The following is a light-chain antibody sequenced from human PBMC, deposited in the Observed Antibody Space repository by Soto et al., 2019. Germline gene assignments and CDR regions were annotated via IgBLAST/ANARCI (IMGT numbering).Light chain of an antibody. CDR2: DVN. CDR1: SSDVGGYNY. CDR3: CSYAGSYTPVV. Sequence: QSALTQPRSVSGSPGQSVTISCIGTSSDVGGYNYVSWYQQHPGKAPKLMIYDVNKRPSGVPDRFSGSKSGNTASLTISGLQAEDEADYYCCSYAGSYTPVVFGGGTKLTVL. V-gene: IGLV2-11*01. J-gene: IGLJ2*01.